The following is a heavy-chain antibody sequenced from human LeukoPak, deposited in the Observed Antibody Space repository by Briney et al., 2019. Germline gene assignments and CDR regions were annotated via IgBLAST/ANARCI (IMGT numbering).Heavy chain of an antibody. D-gene: IGHD6-19*01. Sequence: ASVKVSCKASGYTFTGYYMHWVRQAPGQGLEWMGRINPNRGGTDYAQKFQGRVTRTRDPSISTAYMELSRLRSDDTAVYYYARDPFRSGPDFDYWGQGTLVTVSS. J-gene: IGHJ4*02. CDR1: GYTFTGYY. CDR2: INPNRGGT. CDR3: ARDPFRSGPDFDY. V-gene: IGHV1-2*06.